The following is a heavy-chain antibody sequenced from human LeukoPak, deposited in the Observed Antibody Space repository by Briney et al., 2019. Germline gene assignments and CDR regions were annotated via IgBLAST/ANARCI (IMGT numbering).Heavy chain of an antibody. CDR3: AGVSSSSDFDY. D-gene: IGHD6-6*01. J-gene: IGHJ4*02. Sequence: SETLSLTCTVSGGSISSYYWSWIRQPPGKGLEWIGYIYYGGSTNYNPSLKSRVTISVDTSKTQFSLKLSSVTAADTAVYYCAGVSSSSDFDYWGQGTLVTVSS. CDR1: GGSISSYY. CDR2: IYYGGST. V-gene: IGHV4-59*01.